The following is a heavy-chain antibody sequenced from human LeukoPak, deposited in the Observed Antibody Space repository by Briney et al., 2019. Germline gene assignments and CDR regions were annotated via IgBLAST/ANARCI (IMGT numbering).Heavy chain of an antibody. Sequence: SETLSLTCTVSGGSISSYYWSWIRQPAGKGLEWIGRIYTSGSTNYNPSLKSRVTMSVDTSKNQFSLKLSSVTAADTAVYYCAIRYSSSWYSIFDYWGQGTLVTVSS. V-gene: IGHV4-4*07. D-gene: IGHD6-13*01. CDR1: GGSISSYY. CDR3: AIRYSSSWYSIFDY. J-gene: IGHJ4*02. CDR2: IYTSGST.